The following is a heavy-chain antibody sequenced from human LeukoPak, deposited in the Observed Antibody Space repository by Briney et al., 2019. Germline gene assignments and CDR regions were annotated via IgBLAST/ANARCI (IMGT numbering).Heavy chain of an antibody. CDR2: INPSGGST. V-gene: IGHV1-46*04. CDR1: GYTFTSYY. D-gene: IGHD3-10*01. CDR3: ARGGSSVSYYYMDV. Sequence: ASVKVSCKASGYTFTSYYIHWVRQAPGQGLEWMGIINPSGGSTSYAQKLQGRVTMTRDASTSTLYMELSSQRSEDTAVYYCARGGSSVSYYYMDVWGKGTTVTVSS. J-gene: IGHJ6*03.